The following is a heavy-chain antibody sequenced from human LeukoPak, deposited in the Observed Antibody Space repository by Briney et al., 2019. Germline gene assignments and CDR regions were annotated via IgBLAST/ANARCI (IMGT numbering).Heavy chain of an antibody. Sequence: SETLSLTCTVSGASISDYFWSWIRQPPGKGLEWIGYIYYSGSTNYNPSLKSRVTISVDTSKNQFSLKLSSVTAADTAVYYCARGPTAMVTPAFDYWGQGTLVTVSS. V-gene: IGHV4-59*01. D-gene: IGHD5-18*01. CDR1: GASISDYF. CDR2: IYYSGST. J-gene: IGHJ4*02. CDR3: ARGPTAMVTPAFDY.